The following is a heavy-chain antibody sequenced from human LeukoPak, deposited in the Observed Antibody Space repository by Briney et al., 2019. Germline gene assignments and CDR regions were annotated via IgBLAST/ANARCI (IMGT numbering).Heavy chain of an antibody. V-gene: IGHV1-2*02. Sequence: GASVKVSCKASGYTFTGYYMHWVRQAPGQGLEWMGWINPNSGGTNYAQKFQGRVTMTRETSISVAYMELSRLTSDDTAVYFCAVRVITVTPSGPYFDYWGQGTLVTVSS. CDR3: AVRVITVTPSGPYFDY. CDR1: GYTFTGYY. J-gene: IGHJ4*02. D-gene: IGHD1-7*01. CDR2: INPNSGGT.